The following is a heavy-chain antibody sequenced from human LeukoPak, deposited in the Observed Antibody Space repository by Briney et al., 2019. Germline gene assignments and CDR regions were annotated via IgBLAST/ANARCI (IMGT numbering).Heavy chain of an antibody. CDR2: IYTSGST. CDR1: GYSINNGYY. J-gene: IGHJ4*02. D-gene: IGHD3-22*01. V-gene: IGHV4-38-2*02. CDR3: ARDRYYYDSSGYDPYFDY. Sequence: SETLSLTCTVSGYSINNGYYWGWIRQPPGKGLEWIGRIYTSGSTNYNPSLKSRVTMSVDTSKNQFSLKLSSVTAADTAVYYCARDRYYYDSSGYDPYFDYWGQGTLVTVSS.